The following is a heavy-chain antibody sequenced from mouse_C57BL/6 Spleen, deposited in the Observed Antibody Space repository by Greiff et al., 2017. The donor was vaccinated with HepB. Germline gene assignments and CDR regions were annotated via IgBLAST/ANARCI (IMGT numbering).Heavy chain of an antibody. V-gene: IGHV2-5*01. CDR2: IWRGGST. D-gene: IGHD2-3*01. CDR1: GFSLTSYG. J-gene: IGHJ4*01. CDR3: AERGAYDGYLYYAMDY. Sequence: VQLQESGPGLVQPSQSLSITCTVSGFSLTSYGVHWVRQSPGKGLEWLGVIWRGGSTDYNAAFMSRLSITKDNSKSQVFFKMNSLQADDTAIYYCAERGAYDGYLYYAMDYWGQGTSVTVSS.